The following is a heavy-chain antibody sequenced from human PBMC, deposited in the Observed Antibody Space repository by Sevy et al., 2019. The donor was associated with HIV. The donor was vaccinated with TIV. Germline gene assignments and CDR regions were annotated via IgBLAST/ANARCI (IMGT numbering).Heavy chain of an antibody. D-gene: IGHD2-8*01. CDR3: TRPPYYCFTDVCYVY. CDR2: IRSKAKSYAT. V-gene: IGHV3-73*01. Sequence: GGSLRLSCAASGFSFSDSGMHWVRQAPGKGLEWIDRIRSKAKSYATTDAASLKGRFTISRDDSKNTTYLQMDSLKTEDTAVYYCTRPPYYCFTDVCYVYWGQGTLVTVSS. CDR1: GFSFSDSG. J-gene: IGHJ4*02.